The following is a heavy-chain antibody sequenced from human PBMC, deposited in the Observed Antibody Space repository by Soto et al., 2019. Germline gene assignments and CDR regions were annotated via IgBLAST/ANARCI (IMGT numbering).Heavy chain of an antibody. Sequence: SETLSLTCTVSGGSISSGDYYWSWIRQPPGKGLEWIGYIYYSGSTYYNPSLKSRVTISVDTSKNQFSLKLSSVTAADTAVYYCARDLPIETGPPSAWYYGMDVWGQGTTVTVSS. CDR2: IYYSGST. CDR1: GGSISSGDYY. CDR3: ARDLPIETGPPSAWYYGMDV. V-gene: IGHV4-30-4*01. D-gene: IGHD2-2*01. J-gene: IGHJ6*02.